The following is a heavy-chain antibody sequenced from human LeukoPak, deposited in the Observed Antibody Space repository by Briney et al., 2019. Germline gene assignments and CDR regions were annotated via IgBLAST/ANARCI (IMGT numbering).Heavy chain of an antibody. CDR3: AKDDPRLGTAPYYMDV. CDR2: ISGSGGST. D-gene: IGHD3-16*01. Sequence: GGSLRLSCAASGFTFSSYVMNWVRQAPGKGLEWVSGISGSGGSTYSSDSVKGRFTISRDNSKNTLYLQMKSLRAEDTAIYYCAKDDPRLGTAPYYMDVWGKGTTVTVSS. V-gene: IGHV3-23*01. J-gene: IGHJ6*03. CDR1: GFTFSSYV.